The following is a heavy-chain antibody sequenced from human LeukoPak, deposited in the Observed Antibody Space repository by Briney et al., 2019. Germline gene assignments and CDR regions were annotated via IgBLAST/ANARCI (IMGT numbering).Heavy chain of an antibody. J-gene: IGHJ4*02. D-gene: IGHD6-6*01. CDR1: GGSISSYY. CDR3: ARAGQLGFRRHNYFDY. V-gene: IGHV4-59*12. CDR2: IYYSGST. Sequence: SETLSLTCTVSGGSISSYYWSWIRQPPGKGLEWIGYIYYSGSTNYNPSLKSRVTISVDTSKNQFSLKLSSVTAADTAVYYCARAGQLGFRRHNYFDYWGQGTLVTVSS.